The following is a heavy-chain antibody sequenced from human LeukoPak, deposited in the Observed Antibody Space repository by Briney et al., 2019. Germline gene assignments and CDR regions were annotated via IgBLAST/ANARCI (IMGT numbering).Heavy chain of an antibody. D-gene: IGHD1-26*01. CDR2: IYPGDSGT. J-gene: IGHJ4*02. CDR3: ARLVARGSHYDY. CDR1: GYSFNAYY. Sequence: TGESLKISCKGSGYSFNAYYIAWVRQMPGKDLEWMEAIYPGDSGTTYSPSLQGQVTISADKSATTAYLQWNSLKASDTATYFCARLVARGSHYDYWGQGTLVTVSS. V-gene: IGHV5-51*01.